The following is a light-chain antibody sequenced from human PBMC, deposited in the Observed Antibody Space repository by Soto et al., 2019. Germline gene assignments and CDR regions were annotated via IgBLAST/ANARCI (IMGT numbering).Light chain of an antibody. J-gene: IGKJ4*01. Sequence: DIVMTQSPATLSVSPGERATLSCRASQSVNIYLAWYQHKPGQAPRLLIFGASSRATGIPARFSGSGSGTEFNLTISSLQSEDFAVYFCQQYDDWLRLTFGGGTKGDIK. CDR1: QSVNIY. V-gene: IGKV3D-15*01. CDR3: QQYDDWLRLT. CDR2: GAS.